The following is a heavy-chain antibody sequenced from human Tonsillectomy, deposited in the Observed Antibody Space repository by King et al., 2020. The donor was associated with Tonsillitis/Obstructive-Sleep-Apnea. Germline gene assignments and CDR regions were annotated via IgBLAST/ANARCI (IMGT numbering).Heavy chain of an antibody. D-gene: IGHD1-26*01. Sequence: VQLVESGGGLVQPGGSLRLSCAASGFTFSTYWMSWVRQTPGKGLEWVANTKQDGGEIYYVDSVKGRFTISRDNAKKSLYLQMNSLRVEDTAVYYCARDKVAGATKFDYWGQGTLVTVSS. CDR1: GFTFSTYW. CDR3: ARDKVAGATKFDY. CDR2: TKQDGGEI. J-gene: IGHJ4*02. V-gene: IGHV3-7*01.